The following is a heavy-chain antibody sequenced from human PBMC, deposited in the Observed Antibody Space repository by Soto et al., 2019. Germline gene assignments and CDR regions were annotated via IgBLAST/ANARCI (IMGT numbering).Heavy chain of an antibody. D-gene: IGHD3-16*01. Sequence: SQTLSLTCVISGDSVSSNSATWNWIRQSPSRGLEWLGRTYYRSKWYNDYALSVRSRITINPDTSKNQFSLHLNSATPEDTAVYYCGRAHLGTGRYTLEPFDPWGPGTLVTVSS. CDR1: GDSVSSNSAT. CDR2: TYYRSKWYN. J-gene: IGHJ5*02. CDR3: GRAHLGTGRYTLEPFDP. V-gene: IGHV6-1*01.